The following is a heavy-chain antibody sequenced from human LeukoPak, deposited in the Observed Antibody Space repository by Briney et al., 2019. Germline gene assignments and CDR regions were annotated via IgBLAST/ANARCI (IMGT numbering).Heavy chain of an antibody. Sequence: GGSLRLSCAASGFTFSSHWMSWVRQAPGKGLEWVANLNQDGTETYYADSVKGRFTISRDNAKSSLYLQMNSLRADDTAVDYCARDSYRALEYWGQGTLVTVSS. V-gene: IGHV3-7*01. CDR1: GFTFSSHW. CDR2: LNQDGTET. D-gene: IGHD1-14*01. CDR3: ARDSYRALEY. J-gene: IGHJ4*02.